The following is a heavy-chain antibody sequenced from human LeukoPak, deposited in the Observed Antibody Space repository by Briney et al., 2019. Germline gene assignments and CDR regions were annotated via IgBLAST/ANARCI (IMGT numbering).Heavy chain of an antibody. CDR3: AKGSTGGKVDWFDP. V-gene: IGHV3-23*01. J-gene: IGHJ5*02. Sequence: GGSLRLSCTASGFIFSDYTMMWVRRAPGKGLQWVATFTAYGGTYYAASVKGRFAISRDNSRDTVSLYMNSLRVEETAMYYCAKGSTGGKVDWFDPWGPGNLVTVSS. CDR1: GFIFSDYT. CDR2: FTAYGGT. D-gene: IGHD4-23*01.